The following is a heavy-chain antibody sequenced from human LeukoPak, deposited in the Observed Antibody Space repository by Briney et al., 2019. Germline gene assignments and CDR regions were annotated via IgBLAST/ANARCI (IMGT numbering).Heavy chain of an antibody. Sequence: GGSLRLSCAASGFTFSSYAMHWVRQAPGKGLEWVAVISYDGSNKYYADSVKGRFTISRDNSKNTLYLQMNSLRAADTAVYYCAREDYGDYWYFDLWGRGTLVTVSS. D-gene: IGHD4-17*01. CDR1: GFTFSSYA. V-gene: IGHV3-30*04. CDR2: ISYDGSNK. CDR3: AREDYGDYWYFDL. J-gene: IGHJ2*01.